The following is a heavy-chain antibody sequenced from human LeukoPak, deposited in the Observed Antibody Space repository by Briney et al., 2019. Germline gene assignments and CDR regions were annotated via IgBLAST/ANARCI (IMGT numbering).Heavy chain of an antibody. Sequence: GGSLRLSCAASGFTFDDYGMSWVRQAPGKGLEWVSGINWNGGETGYADSVKGRFTIARDNAKNSLYLVVNSLRAEDTAFYYCARVQDGYYSGSGFDDWGRGILGTVSS. CDR3: ARVQDGYYSGSGFDD. CDR2: INWNGGET. V-gene: IGHV3-20*04. D-gene: IGHD3-10*01. J-gene: IGHJ4*02. CDR1: GFTFDDYG.